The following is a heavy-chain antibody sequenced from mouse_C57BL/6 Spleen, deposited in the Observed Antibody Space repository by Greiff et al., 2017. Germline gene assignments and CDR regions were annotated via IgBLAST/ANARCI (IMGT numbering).Heavy chain of an antibody. CDR3: ARNDDDDSQLAD. CDR2: INPNNGGT. Sequence: VQLQQSGPELVKPGASVKISCKASGYTFTDYYMNWVKQSHGKSLEWIGEINPNNGGTRYNQKFKGKATLTVDKSSSTAYMERSSLTSEDSAVYYCARNDDDDSQLADWGQGTMVTVSA. V-gene: IGHV1-26*01. D-gene: IGHD2-3*01. J-gene: IGHJ3*01. CDR1: GYTFTDYY.